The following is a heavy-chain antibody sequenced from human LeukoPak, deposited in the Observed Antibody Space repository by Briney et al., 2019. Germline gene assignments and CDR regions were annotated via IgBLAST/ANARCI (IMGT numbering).Heavy chain of an antibody. CDR2: MNPNSGNT. CDR1: GYSFTAYY. CDR3: ARGTSLVRGVEFDI. J-gene: IGHJ3*02. Sequence: ASVKVSCKASGYSFTAYYMHWVRQAPGQGLEWMGWMNPNSGNTGYAQKFQGRVTMTRNTSISTAYMELSRLRSEDTAVYYCARGTSLVRGVEFDIWGQGTMVTVSS. V-gene: IGHV1-8*02. D-gene: IGHD3-10*01.